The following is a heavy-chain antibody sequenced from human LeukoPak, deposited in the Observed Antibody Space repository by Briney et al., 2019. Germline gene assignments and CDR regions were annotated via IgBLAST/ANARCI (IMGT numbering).Heavy chain of an antibody. CDR2: IYTSGST. V-gene: IGHV4-61*02. Sequence: PSQTLSHTCTVSGGSISSGSYYWSWIRQPAGKGLEWIGRIYTSGSTNYNPSLKSRVTISVDTSKNQFSLKLSSVTAADTAVYYCASRPVDTAMVIEKAAFDIWGQGTMVTVSS. CDR1: GGSISSGSYY. D-gene: IGHD5-18*01. J-gene: IGHJ3*02. CDR3: ASRPVDTAMVIEKAAFDI.